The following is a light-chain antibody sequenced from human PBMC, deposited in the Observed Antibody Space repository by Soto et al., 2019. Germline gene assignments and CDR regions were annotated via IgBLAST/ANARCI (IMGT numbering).Light chain of an antibody. V-gene: IGKV3-15*01. Sequence: EIVLTQSPDTLSLSPGEGATLSCRASQSVSNTYLAWYQQKPGQAPRFLIYDGSTRAADVPARFSGSGSGTEFTLTISSLQSEDFAVYHCQQYHNWPSWTFGQGTKVDIK. J-gene: IGKJ1*01. CDR1: QSVSNTY. CDR2: DGS. CDR3: QQYHNWPSWT.